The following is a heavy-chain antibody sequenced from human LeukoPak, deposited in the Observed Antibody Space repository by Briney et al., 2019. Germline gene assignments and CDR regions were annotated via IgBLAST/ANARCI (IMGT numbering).Heavy chain of an antibody. J-gene: IGHJ4*02. Sequence: GGSLRLSCAASGFTFSSYEMNWVRQAPGKGLEWVSYISSSGSTIYYADSVKGRFIISRDNAKNSLYLQMNSLRVGDTALYYCARDPARYYDGSDYHQFDFWGQGTLVTVSS. CDR1: GFTFSSYE. V-gene: IGHV3-48*03. D-gene: IGHD3-22*01. CDR3: ARDPARYYDGSDYHQFDF. CDR2: ISSSGSTI.